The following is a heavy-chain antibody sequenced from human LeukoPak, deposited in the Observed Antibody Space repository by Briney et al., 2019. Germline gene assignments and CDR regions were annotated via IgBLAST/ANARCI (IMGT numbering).Heavy chain of an antibody. D-gene: IGHD3-22*01. V-gene: IGHV4-38-2*01. CDR3: ASSLGSYYYDSSALYYFDY. CDR2: IYHSGST. J-gene: IGHJ4*02. Sequence: SETLSLTCAVSGYSISSGYYWGWIRQPPGKGLEWIGSIYHSGSTYYNPSLKSRVTLSVDTSKNQFSLKLSSVTAADTAVYYCASSLGSYYYDSSALYYFDYWGQGTLVTVSS. CDR1: GYSISSGYY.